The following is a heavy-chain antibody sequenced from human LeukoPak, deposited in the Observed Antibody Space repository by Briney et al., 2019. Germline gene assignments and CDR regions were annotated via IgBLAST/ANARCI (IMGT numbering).Heavy chain of an antibody. CDR1: GFTASGNY. V-gene: IGHV3-66*01. CDR3: AKSLIRLGYSIDY. CDR2: IYGGGST. D-gene: IGHD2-15*01. Sequence: QPGGSLRLSCTVSGFTASGNYMSWVRQAPGKGLEWVSVIYGGGSTYYADSVKGRFTISRDNSKNTLYLQMNSLRAEDTAVYYCAKSLIRLGYSIDYWGQGTLVTVSS. J-gene: IGHJ4*02.